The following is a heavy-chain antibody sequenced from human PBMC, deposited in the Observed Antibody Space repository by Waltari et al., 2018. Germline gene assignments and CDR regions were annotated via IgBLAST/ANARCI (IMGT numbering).Heavy chain of an antibody. D-gene: IGHD3-16*01. J-gene: IGHJ3*02. CDR2: SIPILGIA. CDR1: GGTFSSYT. CDR3: ARLGGDAFDI. Sequence: QVQLVQSGSAVKKPVSSVKVSCKASGGTFSSYTISWVRQAPGQGLWWMGRSIPILGIANYAQKCQGRVTITADKSTSTAYMELSSLRSEDTAVYYCARLGGDAFDIWGQGTMVTVSS. V-gene: IGHV1-69*02.